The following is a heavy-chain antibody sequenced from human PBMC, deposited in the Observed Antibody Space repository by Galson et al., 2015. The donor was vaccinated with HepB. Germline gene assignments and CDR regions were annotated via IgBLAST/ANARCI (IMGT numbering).Heavy chain of an antibody. CDR3: AKGAVYYDFWSGYYDWFDP. V-gene: IGHV3-66*01. CDR2: IYSGGST. D-gene: IGHD3-3*01. J-gene: IGHJ5*02. CDR1: GFIVSSNY. Sequence: SLRLSCAASGFIVSSNYMSWVRQAPGKGLEWVSAIYSGGSTYHADSVKGRFTISRDNSKNTLYLQMNSLRAEDTAIYYCAKGAVYYDFWSGYYDWFDPWGQGTLVTVSS.